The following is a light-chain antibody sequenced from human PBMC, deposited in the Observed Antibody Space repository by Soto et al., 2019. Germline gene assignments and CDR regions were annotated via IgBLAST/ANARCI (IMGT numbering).Light chain of an antibody. J-gene: IGLJ1*01. CDR2: DVS. CDR1: SSDVGGYNY. Sequence: QSVLTQPASVSGSPGQSITISCPGTSSDVGGYNYVSWYQQHPGKAPKLMIYDVSNRPSGVSNRFSGSKSGNTASLTISGLQAEDEADYYCSSYTSSSTRVFATGTKVTV. V-gene: IGLV2-14*01. CDR3: SSYTSSSTRV.